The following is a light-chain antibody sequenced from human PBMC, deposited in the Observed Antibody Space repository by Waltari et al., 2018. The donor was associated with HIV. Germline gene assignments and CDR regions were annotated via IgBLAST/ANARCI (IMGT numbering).Light chain of an antibody. CDR1: SSDVYNYNY. CDR3: SSYTRSSIYV. CDR2: EIT. Sequence: QSALTQPASVSGSPGQSITLPCTGTSSDVYNYNYVSWYQQHPGKAPKLMLYEITNRPSGVSSRFSGSKSGNTASLTISGLHTEDEADYYCSSYTRSSIYVFGTGSKVTVL. V-gene: IGLV2-14*01. J-gene: IGLJ1*01.